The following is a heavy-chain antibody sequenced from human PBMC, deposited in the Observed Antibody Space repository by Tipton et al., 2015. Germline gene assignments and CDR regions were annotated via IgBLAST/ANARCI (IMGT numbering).Heavy chain of an antibody. CDR2: LSYSGKT. D-gene: IGHD4-23*01. Sequence: TLSLTCTVSGGSISNSNYYWGWIRQPPGKGLEWIGSLSYSGKTDYNPPLRSRVTISVDTSKTQFSLKMRSVTATDTAVYYCARARGRHGGLFDSWGQGTLVTVSS. V-gene: IGHV4-39*07. CDR1: GGSISNSNYY. CDR3: ARARGRHGGLFDS. J-gene: IGHJ4*02.